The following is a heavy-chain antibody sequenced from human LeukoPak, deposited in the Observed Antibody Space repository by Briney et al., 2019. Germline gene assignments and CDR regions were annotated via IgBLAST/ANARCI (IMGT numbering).Heavy chain of an antibody. CDR3: ARGGGAPYYGMDV. Sequence: SETLSLTCAVSGGPISSGSYSWSWIRQPPGKGLGWIGYIYHSGSTYYNPSLKSRVTISVDRSKNQFSLNLSSVTAADTAVYYCARGGGAPYYGMDVWGRGTTVTVSS. CDR2: IYHSGST. CDR1: GGPISSGSYS. J-gene: IGHJ6*02. V-gene: IGHV4-30-2*01. D-gene: IGHD3-16*01.